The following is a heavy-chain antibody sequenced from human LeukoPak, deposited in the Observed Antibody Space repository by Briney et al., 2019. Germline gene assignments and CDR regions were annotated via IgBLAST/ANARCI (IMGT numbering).Heavy chain of an antibody. CDR3: ASANPYYGGLGD. Sequence: PSETLSLTCTVSGGSISSYYWSWIRQPAGKGLGWIGRIYTSGSTNYNPSLKSRVTMSVDTSKNQFSLKLSSVTAADTAVYYCASANPYYGGLGDWGQGTLVTVSS. V-gene: IGHV4-4*07. J-gene: IGHJ4*02. CDR1: GGSISSYY. CDR2: IYTSGST. D-gene: IGHD1-26*01.